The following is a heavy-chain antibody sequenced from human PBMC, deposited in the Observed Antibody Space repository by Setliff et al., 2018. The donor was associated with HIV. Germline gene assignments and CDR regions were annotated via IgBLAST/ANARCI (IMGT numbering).Heavy chain of an antibody. Sequence: SVKVSCKASGGTFSSYAMSWVRQAPGQGLEWMGGIIPIFGTPTYAQKFQGRVTITADEFTTTAYMELSSLRSEDTAVYYCAKIRNRDYFDDSGYYSPYYFDYWGQGTLVTVSS. V-gene: IGHV1-69*13. CDR2: IIPIFGTP. CDR1: GGTFSSYA. D-gene: IGHD3-22*01. CDR3: AKIRNRDYFDDSGYYSPYYFDY. J-gene: IGHJ4*02.